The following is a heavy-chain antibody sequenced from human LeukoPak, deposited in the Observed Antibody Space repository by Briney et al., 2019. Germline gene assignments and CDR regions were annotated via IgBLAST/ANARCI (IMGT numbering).Heavy chain of an antibody. CDR2: INPNSGGT. CDR1: GYTFTGYY. J-gene: IGHJ4*02. Sequence: GASVKVSCKASGYTFTGYYMHWVRQAPGQGLEWMGWINPNSGGTNYAQKFQGWVTMTRDTSISTAYMELSRLRSDDTAVYYCARARPNRYSGSQPGEYYFDYWGQGTLVTVSS. D-gene: IGHD1-26*01. V-gene: IGHV1-2*04. CDR3: ARARPNRYSGSQPGEYYFDY.